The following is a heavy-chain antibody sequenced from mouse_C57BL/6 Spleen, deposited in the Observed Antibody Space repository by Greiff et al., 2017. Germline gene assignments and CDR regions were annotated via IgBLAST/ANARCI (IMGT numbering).Heavy chain of an antibody. CDR2: INPNYGTT. V-gene: IGHV1-39*01. J-gene: IGHJ1*03. CDR3: ARTLYYGSSLYWYFDV. CDR1: GYSFTDYN. D-gene: IGHD1-1*01. Sequence: EVQLQQSGPELVKPGASVKISCKASGYSFTDYNMNWVKQSNGKSLEWIGVINPNYGTTSYNQKFKGKATLTVDQSSSTAYMQLNSLTSEDSAVYYCARTLYYGSSLYWYFDVWGTGTTVTVSS.